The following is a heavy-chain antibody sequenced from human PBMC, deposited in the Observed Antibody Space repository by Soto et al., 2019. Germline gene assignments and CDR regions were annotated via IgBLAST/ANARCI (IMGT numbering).Heavy chain of an antibody. CDR1: GFTFSSYA. D-gene: IGHD5-12*01. CDR2: ISGSGGST. CDR3: AKDLEMATILPRVTRADDY. V-gene: IGHV3-23*01. J-gene: IGHJ4*02. Sequence: EVQLLESGGGLVQPGGSLRLSCAASGFTFSSYAMSWVRQAPGKGLEWVSAISGSGGSTYYADSVKGRFTISRDNSKNTLYLQMNSLRAEETAVYYCAKDLEMATILPRVTRADDYWGQGTLVTVSS.